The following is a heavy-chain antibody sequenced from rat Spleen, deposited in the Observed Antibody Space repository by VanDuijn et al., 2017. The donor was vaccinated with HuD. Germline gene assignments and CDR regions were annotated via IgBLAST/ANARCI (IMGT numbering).Heavy chain of an antibody. D-gene: IGHD1-11*01. J-gene: IGHJ2*01. CDR2: ISPSGRNT. Sequence: EVQLVESGGDLIQPGRSLKLSCAASGFTFSSYDMDWVRQAPTRGLEWVASISPSGRNTFYRDSVKDRFSVSRDNAKSTLYLQMDSLRSEDTDTYYCTRHAWTTEGLDYWGQGVMVTVSS. CDR3: TRHAWTTEGLDY. CDR1: GFTFSSYD. V-gene: IGHV5S23*01.